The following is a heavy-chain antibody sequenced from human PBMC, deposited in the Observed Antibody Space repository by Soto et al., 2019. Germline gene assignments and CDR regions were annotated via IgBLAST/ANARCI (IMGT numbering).Heavy chain of an antibody. D-gene: IGHD4-17*01. J-gene: IGHJ5*02. Sequence: QLQLQESGSGLVRPSQTLSLTCAVSGDSISSGGYSWSWIRQPPGKGLEWIGYIYHSGSTYYNPSLKSRVXXSXDXXKNQCSLKLSSVTAADTAVYYCARFYGDYNNWFDPWAQGTLVTVSS. CDR3: ARFYGDYNNWFDP. CDR1: GDSISSGGYS. V-gene: IGHV4-30-2*01. CDR2: IYHSGST.